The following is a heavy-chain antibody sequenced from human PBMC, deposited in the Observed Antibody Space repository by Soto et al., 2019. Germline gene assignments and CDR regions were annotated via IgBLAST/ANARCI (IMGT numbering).Heavy chain of an antibody. J-gene: IGHJ4*02. CDR1: GFTFSSYG. Sequence: GGSLRLSCAASGFTFSSYGMHWVRQAPGKGLEWVAVIWYDGSNKYYADSVKGRFTISRDNSKNTLYLQMNSLRAEDTAVYYCARETLEVVGFDYWGQGTLVTVSS. CDR3: ARETLEVVGFDY. D-gene: IGHD1-26*01. V-gene: IGHV3-33*01. CDR2: IWYDGSNK.